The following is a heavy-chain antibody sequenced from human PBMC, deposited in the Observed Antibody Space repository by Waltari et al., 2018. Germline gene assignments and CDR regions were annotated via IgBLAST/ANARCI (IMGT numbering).Heavy chain of an antibody. J-gene: IGHJ1*01. Sequence: QVQLQQWGAGLLKPSETLSLTCAVYGGSFSGYSLSWIRQPPGKGLEWIGEINHSGSTNYNPSLKSRVTISVDTSKNQFSLKLSSVTAADTAVYYCARGFANYDFWSGYPQRYFQHWGQGTLVTVSS. D-gene: IGHD3-3*01. CDR1: GGSFSGYS. CDR3: ARGFANYDFWSGYPQRYFQH. V-gene: IGHV4-34*01. CDR2: INHSGST.